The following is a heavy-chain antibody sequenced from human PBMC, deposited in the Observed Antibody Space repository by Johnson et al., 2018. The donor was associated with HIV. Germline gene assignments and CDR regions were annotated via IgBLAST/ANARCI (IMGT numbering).Heavy chain of an antibody. J-gene: IGHJ3*02. CDR3: ARDRGLPGVAEAGNAFDI. CDR2: IGTAGDT. V-gene: IGHV3-13*01. Sequence: VQLVESGGGVVQPGRSLRLSCAASGFTFSSYDMHWVRQTTGKGLESVSGIGTAGDTYYPGSVKGRFTISRENAKNTLYLQMNSLRAEGTAVYYCARDRGLPGVAEAGNAFDIWGQGTLVTVSS. D-gene: IGHD6-13*01. CDR1: GFTFSSYD.